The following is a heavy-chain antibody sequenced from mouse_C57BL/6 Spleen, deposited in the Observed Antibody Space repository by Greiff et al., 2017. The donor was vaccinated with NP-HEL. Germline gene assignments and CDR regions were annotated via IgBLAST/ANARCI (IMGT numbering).Heavy chain of an antibody. CDR1: GYTFTSSG. CDR3: ARTVVDYAMDY. V-gene: IGHV1-69*01. CDR2: IDPSDSYT. D-gene: IGHD1-1*01. Sequence: QVQLQQPGAGLVMPGASVKLSCKASGYTFTSSGMPWVSQRPEQGLEWIGAIDPSDSYTNYNQKFKGKSTLTVDKSSSTAYMQLSSLTSEDSAVYYCARTVVDYAMDYWGQGTSVTVSS. J-gene: IGHJ4*01.